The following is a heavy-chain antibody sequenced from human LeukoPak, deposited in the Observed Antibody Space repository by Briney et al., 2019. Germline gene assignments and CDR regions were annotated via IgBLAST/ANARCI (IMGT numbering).Heavy chain of an antibody. D-gene: IGHD2-2*01. CDR3: ATAGYCSSTGCYWGYYYYYMDV. J-gene: IGHJ6*03. Sequence: PSETLSLTCAVYGGSFSGYYWSWIRQPPGKGLEWIGEINHSGSTNYNPSLKSRVTISVDTSKNQFSLKLSSVTAADTAVYYCATAGYCSSTGCYWGYYYYYMDVWGKGTTVTVSS. V-gene: IGHV4-34*01. CDR1: GGSFSGYY. CDR2: INHSGST.